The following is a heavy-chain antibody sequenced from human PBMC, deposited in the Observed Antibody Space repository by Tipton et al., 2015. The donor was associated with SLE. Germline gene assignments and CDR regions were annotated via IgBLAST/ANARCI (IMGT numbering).Heavy chain of an antibody. CDR3: AKDPRTYGSGSYFGY. D-gene: IGHD3-10*01. CDR2: ISSSSSYI. J-gene: IGHJ4*02. V-gene: IGHV3-21*01. Sequence: SLRLPCAASGFTFSSYSMNWVRQAPGKGLEWVSSISSSSSYIYYADSVKGRFTISRDNSKNTLYLQMNSLRAEDTAVYYCAKDPRTYGSGSYFGYWGQGTLVTVSS. CDR1: GFTFSSYS.